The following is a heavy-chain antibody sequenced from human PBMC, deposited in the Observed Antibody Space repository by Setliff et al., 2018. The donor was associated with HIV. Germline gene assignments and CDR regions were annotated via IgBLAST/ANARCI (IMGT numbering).Heavy chain of an antibody. CDR2: IYYSGTA. Sequence: SETLSLTCTVSGGSISGGGYYWTWIRQYPGRGLEWIGYIYYSGTAYYKPSLRSRVTISVDTSKNQFSLRLNSVTAADTAVYYCARQGNIVVVTSFDYWGQGTLVTVSS. CDR1: GGSISGGGYY. D-gene: IGHD2-21*02. J-gene: IGHJ4*02. V-gene: IGHV4-31*03. CDR3: ARQGNIVVVTSFDY.